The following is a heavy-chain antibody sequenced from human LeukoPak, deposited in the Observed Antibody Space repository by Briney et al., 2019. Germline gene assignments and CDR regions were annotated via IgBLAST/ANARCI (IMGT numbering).Heavy chain of an antibody. CDR2: IYYSGST. J-gene: IGHJ4*02. CDR1: GGSVSSGSYY. D-gene: IGHD5-18*01. Sequence: SETLSLTCTVSGGSVSSGSYYWSWIRQPPGKGLEWIGYIYYSGSTDYNPSLKSRVTISVDTSKNQFSLKLSSVTAADTAVYYCARGGYSYGYSSFDYWGQGTLVTVSS. V-gene: IGHV4-61*01. CDR3: ARGGYSYGYSSFDY.